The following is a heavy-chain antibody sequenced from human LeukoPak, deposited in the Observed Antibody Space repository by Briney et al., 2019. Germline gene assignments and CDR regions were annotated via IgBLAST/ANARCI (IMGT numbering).Heavy chain of an antibody. D-gene: IGHD2-2*01. CDR2: INLDGSSI. Sequence: PGGSLRLSCAASGFTFSNYWMHWVRQAPGKGLVWVSRINLDGSSISYVDSVKGRFTVSRDNAKNTLYLQMNSLRAEDTGVYYRARDSSDVSYWGQGTLVSVSS. V-gene: IGHV3-74*01. J-gene: IGHJ4*02. CDR3: ARDSSDVSY. CDR1: GFTFSNYW.